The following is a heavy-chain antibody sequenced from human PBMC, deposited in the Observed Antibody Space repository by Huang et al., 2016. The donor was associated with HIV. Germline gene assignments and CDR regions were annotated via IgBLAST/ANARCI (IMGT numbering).Heavy chain of an antibody. D-gene: IGHD4-17*01. V-gene: IGHV1-8*02. J-gene: IGHJ4*02. CDR1: GYTFTNYD. CDR3: ARSAYGDLDY. CDR2: MNPNTGNT. Sequence: QVHLVQSGAEVKKPGASVKVSCKASGYTFTNYDINWVRQAPGRGLEWMGCMNPNTGNTGCAQSFKGRVTMTRKTSITTAYMELTSLTSEDTAVYYCARSAYGDLDYWGLGTLVIVSS.